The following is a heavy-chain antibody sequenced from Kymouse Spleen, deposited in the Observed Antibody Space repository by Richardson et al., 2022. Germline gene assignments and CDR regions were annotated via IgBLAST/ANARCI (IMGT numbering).Heavy chain of an antibody. J-gene: IGHJ5*02. V-gene: IGHV4-34*01. Sequence: QVQLQQWGAGLLKPSETLSLTCAVYGGSFSGYYWSWIRQPPGKGLEWIGEINHSGSTNYNPSLKSRVTISVDTSKNQFSLKLSSVTAADTAVYYCAREANWNYRWFDPWGQGTLVTVSS. CDR3: AREANWNYRWFDP. CDR1: GGSFSGYY. D-gene: IGHD1-7*01. CDR2: INHSGST.